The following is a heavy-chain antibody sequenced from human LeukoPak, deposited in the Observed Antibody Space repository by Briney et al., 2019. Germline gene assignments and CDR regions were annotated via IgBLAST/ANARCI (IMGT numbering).Heavy chain of an antibody. CDR3: ARRDVGATIDY. J-gene: IGHJ4*02. V-gene: IGHV4-39*01. Sequence: PSETLSLTCTVSGDSISSSKFYWAWIRQPPGKGLEWIGSVLYTGRTFYNPSLKSRVTISVDTSKNQFSLRLGSVTASDTAVYYCARRDVGATIDYWGQGTLVTVSS. CDR1: GDSISSSKFY. CDR2: VLYTGRT. D-gene: IGHD1-26*01.